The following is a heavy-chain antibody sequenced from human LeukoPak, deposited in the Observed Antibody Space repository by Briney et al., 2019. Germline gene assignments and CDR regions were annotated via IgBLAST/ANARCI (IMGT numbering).Heavy chain of an antibody. Sequence: SETLSLTCTVSGDSISSYYWSWIRQPPGKGLEWIGYIYNSGSTNYNPSLKSRVTISVDTSKNQFSLKLSSVTAADTAMYYCARGDSSGYYGWFDPWGQGTLVTVSS. CDR3: ARGDSSGYYGWFDP. V-gene: IGHV4-59*01. D-gene: IGHD3-22*01. CDR2: IYNSGST. CDR1: GDSISSYY. J-gene: IGHJ5*02.